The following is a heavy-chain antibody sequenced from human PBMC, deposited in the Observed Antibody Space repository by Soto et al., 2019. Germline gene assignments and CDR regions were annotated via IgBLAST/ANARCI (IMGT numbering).Heavy chain of an antibody. CDR2: IGDSGAGT. V-gene: IGHV3-23*01. CDR1: GLTFSNYA. D-gene: IGHD6-19*01. J-gene: IGHJ3*02. Sequence: GGSLRLSWAASGLTFSNYAMSWVRQVPGKGLHRVSVIGDSGAGTSYADSVEGRFTISRDNSNNTLYLQMNSLRAEDTAVYYCAKPISTGWSRDAFDIWGQGTLVTVSS. CDR3: AKPISTGWSRDAFDI.